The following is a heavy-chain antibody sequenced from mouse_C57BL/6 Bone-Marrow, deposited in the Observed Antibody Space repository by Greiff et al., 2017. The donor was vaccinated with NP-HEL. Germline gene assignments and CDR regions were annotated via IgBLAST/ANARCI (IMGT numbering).Heavy chain of an antibody. V-gene: IGHV1-81*01. CDR1: GYTFTSYG. J-gene: IGHJ3*01. CDR3: ARRITTVVATNRRFAY. Sequence: QVQLQQSGAELARPGASVKLSCKASGYTFTSYGISWVKQRTGQGLEWIGEIYPRSGNTYYNEKFKGKATLTADKSSSTAYMELRSLTSEDSAVYFCARRITTVVATNRRFAYWGQGTLVTVSA. CDR2: IYPRSGNT. D-gene: IGHD1-1*01.